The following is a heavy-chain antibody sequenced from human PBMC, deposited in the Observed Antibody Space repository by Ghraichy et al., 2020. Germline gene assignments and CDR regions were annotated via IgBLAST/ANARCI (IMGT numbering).Heavy chain of an antibody. CDR2: IWYDGSNK. CDR3: ASTISSPHGMDV. J-gene: IGHJ6*02. D-gene: IGHD2-2*01. V-gene: IGHV3-33*01. Sequence: GESLNISCAASGFTFSSYGMHWVRQAPGKGLEWVAVIWYDGSNKYYADSVKGRFTISRDNSKNTLYLQMNSLRAEDTAVYYCASTISSPHGMDVWGQGTTVTVSS. CDR1: GFTFSSYG.